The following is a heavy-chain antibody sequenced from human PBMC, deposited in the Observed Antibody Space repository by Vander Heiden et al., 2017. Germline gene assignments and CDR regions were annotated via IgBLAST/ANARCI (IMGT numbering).Heavy chain of an antibody. CDR1: GFIVSSNY. CDR2: IYSGGST. V-gene: IGHV3-53*01. D-gene: IGHD6-19*01. CDR3: ARALRGLFSSGCPAFYD. Sequence: EVQLVESGGGLIRPGGSLRLACAASGFIVSSNYMSWVRQAPGNGLECVSLIYSGGSTDYSDSVKGRFTISRDNSKNTLYLQMNILRAEDTAVYYCARALRGLFSSGCPAFYDWGQGPLVTVSS. J-gene: IGHJ4*02.